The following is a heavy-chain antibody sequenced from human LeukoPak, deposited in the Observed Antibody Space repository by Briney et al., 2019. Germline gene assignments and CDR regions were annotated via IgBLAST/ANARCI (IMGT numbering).Heavy chain of an antibody. D-gene: IGHD3-9*01. J-gene: IGHJ5*02. CDR1: AFTFTSFA. CDR3: AKLHHFDWLLVSNWFDP. V-gene: IGHV3-23*01. Sequence: PGGSLRLSCAASAFTFTSFAMTWVRQAPGKGLEWVSTIGGSGGGAFYADSVKGRFTISRDNSKNTLYLQMNSLRAEDTALYYCAKLHHFDWLLVSNWFDPWGQGTLVTVSS. CDR2: IGGSGGGA.